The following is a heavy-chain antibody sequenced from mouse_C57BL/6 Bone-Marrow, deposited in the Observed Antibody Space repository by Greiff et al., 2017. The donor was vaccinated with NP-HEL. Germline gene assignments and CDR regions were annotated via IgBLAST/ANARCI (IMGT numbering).Heavy chain of an antibody. CDR2: IYPRSGNT. CDR3: ARDYEDYAMDY. V-gene: IGHV1-81*01. D-gene: IGHD2-4*01. J-gene: IGHJ4*01. Sequence: VKLQESGAELARPGASVKLSCKASGYTFTSYGISWVKQRTGQGLEWIGEIYPRSGNTYYNEKFKGKATLTADKSSSTAYMELRSLTSEDSAVYFCARDYEDYAMDYWGQGTSVTVSS. CDR1: GYTFTSYG.